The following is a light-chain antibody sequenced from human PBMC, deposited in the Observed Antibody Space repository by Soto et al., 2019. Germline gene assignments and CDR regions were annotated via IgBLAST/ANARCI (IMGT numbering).Light chain of an antibody. CDR2: DVS. V-gene: IGLV2-14*01. J-gene: IGLJ1*01. Sequence: QSVLTQPASVSGSPGQSITLSCTGTSSDVGAYNYVSWYQQHPGKAPKLMIYDVSNRPSGVSNRFSGSKSGNTASLTISGLQGEDEADYYCSSYRNGETLVFGTGTKVTVL. CDR3: SSYRNGETLV. CDR1: SSDVGAYNY.